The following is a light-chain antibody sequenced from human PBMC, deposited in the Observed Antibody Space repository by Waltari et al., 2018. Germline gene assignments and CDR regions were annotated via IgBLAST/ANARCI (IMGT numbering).Light chain of an antibody. J-gene: IGKJ1*01. V-gene: IGKV1-27*01. Sequence: QMTQSPSSLSASVGDRVTITCRASQGIYNFLAWYQQKPGKAPRLLIYGAFTLQSGAPSRFSGSMSGTDFTLTISDLQPDDVATYYCQRYDSVPRTFGQGTKVEI. CDR1: QGIYNF. CDR2: GAF. CDR3: QRYDSVPRT.